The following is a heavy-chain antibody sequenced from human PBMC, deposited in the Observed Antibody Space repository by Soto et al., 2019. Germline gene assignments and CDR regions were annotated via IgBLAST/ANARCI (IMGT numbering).Heavy chain of an antibody. J-gene: IGHJ4*02. CDR1: GFTFSSYA. V-gene: IGHV3-23*01. Sequence: EVQLLESGGGLVQPGGSLRLSCVASGFTFSSYAMSWVRQAPGKGLEWVSAISGSGGSTYYADSVKGRFTISRDNSKNTLYLQMNSLRAEDTAVYYCAKRPTVLWFGEVLDYWGQGTLVTVSS. CDR3: AKRPTVLWFGEVLDY. CDR2: ISGSGGST. D-gene: IGHD3-10*01.